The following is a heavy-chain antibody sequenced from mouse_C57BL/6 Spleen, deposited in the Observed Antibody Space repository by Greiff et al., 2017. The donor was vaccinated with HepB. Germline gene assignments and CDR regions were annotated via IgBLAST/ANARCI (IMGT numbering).Heavy chain of an antibody. CDR3: TTSLYYGSSGYAMDY. CDR1: GFNIKDYY. J-gene: IGHJ4*01. V-gene: IGHV14-1*01. CDR2: IDPEDGDT. Sequence: VHVKQSGAELVRPGASVKLSCTASGFNIKDYYMHWVKQRPEQGLEWIGRIDPEDGDTEYAPKFQGKATMTADTSSNTAYLQLSSLTSEDTAVYYCTTSLYYGSSGYAMDYWGQGTSVTVSS. D-gene: IGHD1-1*01.